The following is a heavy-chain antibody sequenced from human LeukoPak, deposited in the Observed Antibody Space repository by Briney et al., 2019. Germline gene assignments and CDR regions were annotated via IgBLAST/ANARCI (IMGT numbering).Heavy chain of an antibody. Sequence: LRLSCAASGFTFSDYYMSWIRQAPGKGLEWIGEINHSGSTNYNPSLKSRVTISVDTSKNQFSLKLSSVTAADTAVYYCARHITMVRGVNLAWFDPWGQGTLVTVSS. CDR3: ARHITMVRGVNLAWFDP. D-gene: IGHD3-10*01. CDR1: GFTFSDYY. V-gene: IGHV4-34*01. CDR2: INHSGST. J-gene: IGHJ5*02.